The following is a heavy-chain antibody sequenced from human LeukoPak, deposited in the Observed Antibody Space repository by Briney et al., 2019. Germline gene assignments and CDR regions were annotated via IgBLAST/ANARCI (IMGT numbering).Heavy chain of an antibody. CDR2: IIPIFGTA. J-gene: IGHJ4*02. CDR1: GGTFSSYA. D-gene: IGHD3-22*01. V-gene: IGHV1-69*13. CDR3: AESERGYYDSSGFDY. Sequence: SVKVSCKASGGTFSSYAISWVRQAPGQGLEWMGGIIPIFGTANYAQKFQGRVTITADESTSTAYMELSSLRSEDTAVYYCAESERGYYDSSGFDYWGQGTLVTVSS.